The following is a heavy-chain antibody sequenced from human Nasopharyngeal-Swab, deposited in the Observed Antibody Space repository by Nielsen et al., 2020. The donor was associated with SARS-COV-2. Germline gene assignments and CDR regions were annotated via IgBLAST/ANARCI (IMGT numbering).Heavy chain of an antibody. V-gene: IGHV3-33*01. CDR2: IWSDGKTT. Sequence: GESLKISCAASGFSFNNHGMHWVRQAQGKGLEWVAVIWSDGKTTKYADSVKGRLTISRDKSRNTLYLQMNSLRVEDTAVYYCARERTYSSSSDFDIWGQGTLVTVSS. CDR1: GFSFNNHG. CDR3: ARERTYSSSSDFDI. D-gene: IGHD6-6*01. J-gene: IGHJ4*02.